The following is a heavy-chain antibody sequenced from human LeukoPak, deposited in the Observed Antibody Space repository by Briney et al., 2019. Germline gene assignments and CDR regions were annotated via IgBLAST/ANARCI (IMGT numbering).Heavy chain of an antibody. CDR1: GYSFTTYW. Sequence: GESLKISCQGSGYSFTTYWIGWVRQMPGKGLEWMGIIYPGDSDTRYSPSFHGEATISADKSISTAYLQWSSLKASDTAMYYCATRNYCSGGSCYEDWGQGTLVTVSS. V-gene: IGHV5-51*01. D-gene: IGHD2-15*01. CDR2: IYPGDSDT. J-gene: IGHJ4*02. CDR3: ATRNYCSGGSCYED.